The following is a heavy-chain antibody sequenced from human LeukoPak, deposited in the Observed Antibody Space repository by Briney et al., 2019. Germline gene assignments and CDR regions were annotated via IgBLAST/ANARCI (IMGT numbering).Heavy chain of an antibody. CDR3: AKDEKAWGYFDY. D-gene: IGHD3-16*01. CDR1: GFTFSSYA. J-gene: IGHJ4*02. Sequence: PGGSLRLSCAVSGFTFSSYAMSWVRQAPGKGLEWVSAISGSGGSTYYADSVKGRFTISRDNSKNTLYLQMNSLRAEDTAVYYCAKDEKAWGYFDYWGQGTLVTVSS. CDR2: ISGSGGST. V-gene: IGHV3-23*01.